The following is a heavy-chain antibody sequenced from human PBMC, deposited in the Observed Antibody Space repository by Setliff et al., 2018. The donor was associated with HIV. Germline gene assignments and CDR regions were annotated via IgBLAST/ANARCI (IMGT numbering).Heavy chain of an antibody. CDR1: GGSLSGHF. Sequence: SETLSLTCAVYGGSLSGHFWSWIRQPPGRGLEWIGEINRSGSTNYNSSLKSRVTMSVDTSKRQFSLKLASVTAADTAIYYCARQSTMAAAAFDYWGQGTLVTVSS. D-gene: IGHD6-13*01. CDR2: INRSGST. V-gene: IGHV4-34*01. CDR3: ARQSTMAAAAFDY. J-gene: IGHJ4*02.